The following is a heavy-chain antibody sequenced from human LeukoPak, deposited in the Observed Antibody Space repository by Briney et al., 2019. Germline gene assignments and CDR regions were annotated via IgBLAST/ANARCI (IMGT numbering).Heavy chain of an antibody. CDR3: ARAGEAGGHY. D-gene: IGHD3-16*01. V-gene: IGHV1-69*04. Sequence: SSVNVSFKASGCTFSSYATSWVRQAPGQGLEWMGRIIPILGIANYAQKFQGRVTITADKSTSTAYMELSSLRSEDTAVYYCARAGEAGGHYWGQGTLVTVSS. J-gene: IGHJ4*02. CDR1: GCTFSSYA. CDR2: IIPILGIA.